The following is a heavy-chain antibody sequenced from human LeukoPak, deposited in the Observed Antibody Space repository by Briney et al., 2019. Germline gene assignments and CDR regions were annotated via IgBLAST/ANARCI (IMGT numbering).Heavy chain of an antibody. D-gene: IGHD3-16*01. CDR1: GYIFTSYY. J-gene: IGHJ4*02. V-gene: IGHV1-46*01. CDR3: AKETYDYVWGTYPDY. Sequence: ASVKVSCKASGYIFTSYYMHWVRQAPGQGLEWMGIINPSGGDTTYAQKFQGRLSMTRDMSTSTVYMELSSLRSEDTAVYYCAKETYDYVWGTYPDYWGQGTLVTVSS. CDR2: INPSGGDT.